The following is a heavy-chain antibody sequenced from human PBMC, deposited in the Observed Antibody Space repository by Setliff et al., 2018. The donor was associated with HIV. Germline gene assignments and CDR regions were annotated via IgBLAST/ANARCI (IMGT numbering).Heavy chain of an antibody. CDR1: GFTVSNNY. CDR3: ARVVTQWFGELSGMDV. Sequence: GGSLRLSCAASGFTVSNNYMNWVRQAPGEGLEWVSVIYSGGSTYYADSVKGRFTISRDNSMNTLYLQMNSLRAEDTAVYYCARVVTQWFGELSGMDVWGQGTTVTVSS. J-gene: IGHJ6*02. V-gene: IGHV3-53*01. D-gene: IGHD3-10*01. CDR2: IYSGGST.